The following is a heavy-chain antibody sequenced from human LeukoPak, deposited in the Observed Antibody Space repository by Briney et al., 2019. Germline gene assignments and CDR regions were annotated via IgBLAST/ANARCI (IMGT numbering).Heavy chain of an antibody. Sequence: SVKVSCKASGGTFSSYAISWVRQAPGQGLEWMGGIIPIFGTANYAQKFQGRVTVTADESTSTAYMELSSLRSEDTAVYYCARVGIAAAGTVGLYGMDVWGKGTTVTVSS. J-gene: IGHJ6*04. CDR1: GGTFSSYA. CDR2: IIPIFGTA. D-gene: IGHD6-13*01. V-gene: IGHV1-69*13. CDR3: ARVGIAAAGTVGLYGMDV.